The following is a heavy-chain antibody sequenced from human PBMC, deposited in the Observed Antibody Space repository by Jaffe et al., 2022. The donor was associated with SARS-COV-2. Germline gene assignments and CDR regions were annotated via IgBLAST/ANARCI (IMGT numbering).Heavy chain of an antibody. V-gene: IGHV3-30*04. CDR3: ARDLRDTAMVA. D-gene: IGHD5-18*01. Sequence: QVQLVESGGGVVQPGRSLRLSCAASGFTFSSYAMHWVRQAPGKGLEWVAVISYDGSNKYYADSVKGRFTISRDNSKNTLYLQMNSLRAEDTAVYYCARDLRDTAMVAWGQGTLVTVSS. J-gene: IGHJ4*02. CDR1: GFTFSSYA. CDR2: ISYDGSNK.